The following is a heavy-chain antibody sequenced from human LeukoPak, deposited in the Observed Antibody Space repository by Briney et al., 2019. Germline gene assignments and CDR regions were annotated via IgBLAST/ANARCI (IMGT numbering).Heavy chain of an antibody. D-gene: IGHD3-9*01. CDR2: ISWNSGSI. Sequence: PGGSLRLSCAASGFTFDDYAMHWVRQAPGKGLEWVSGISWNSGSIGYADSVKGRFTISRDNAKNSLYLQMNSLRAEDTASYYCAKGSHYDILTGYFDYWGQGTLVTVSS. V-gene: IGHV3-9*01. J-gene: IGHJ4*02. CDR3: AKGSHYDILTGYFDY. CDR1: GFTFDDYA.